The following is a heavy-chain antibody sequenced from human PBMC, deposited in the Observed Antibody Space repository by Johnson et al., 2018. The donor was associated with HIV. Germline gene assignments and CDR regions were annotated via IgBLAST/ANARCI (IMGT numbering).Heavy chain of an antibody. CDR2: ISYDGSNK. J-gene: IGHJ3*01. CDR3: ASVYYDILTGYYYDAIDL. V-gene: IGHV3-30-3*01. Sequence: QVQLVESGGGLVKPGGSLRLSCAASGFTFSSYAMHWVRQAPGKGLEWVAVISYDGSNKYYADSVKGRFTISRDNSKTTLYLQMNSLRAEDTAVYYCASVYYDILTGYYYDAIDLWGQGTMVTVSS. D-gene: IGHD3-9*01. CDR1: GFTFSSYA.